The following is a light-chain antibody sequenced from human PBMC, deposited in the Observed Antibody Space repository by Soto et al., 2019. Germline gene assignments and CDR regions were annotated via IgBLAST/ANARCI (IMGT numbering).Light chain of an antibody. V-gene: IGKV1-39*01. Sequence: DIQMTQSPSSLSASVGDRVTITCRASQSISNSLNWYQQKPGKAPKLLIYAASSLQSGVPSRFSGSGSGTDFTRTISSLQPEDFATYYCQQSYSTPWTFGQGTKVEIK. CDR3: QQSYSTPWT. CDR1: QSISNS. J-gene: IGKJ1*01. CDR2: AAS.